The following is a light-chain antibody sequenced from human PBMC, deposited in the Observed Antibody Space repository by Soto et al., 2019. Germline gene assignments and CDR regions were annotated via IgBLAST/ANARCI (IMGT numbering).Light chain of an antibody. J-gene: IGLJ1*01. CDR1: SSDVGGYNY. CDR3: SSYAGSINV. Sequence: QSALTQPPSASGSPGQSVAISCTGTSSDVGGYNYVSWYQQHPGKAPKLMIYEVNKRPSGVPDRFSGSKSGNTASLTVSGLQAEDEADYYCSSYAGSINVFVTGTQVTVL. V-gene: IGLV2-8*01. CDR2: EVN.